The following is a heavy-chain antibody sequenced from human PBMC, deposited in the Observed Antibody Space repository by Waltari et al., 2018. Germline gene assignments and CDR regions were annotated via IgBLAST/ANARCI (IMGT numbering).Heavy chain of an antibody. CDR2: INHSGST. CDR1: GGSFSGYY. D-gene: IGHD5-18*01. CDR3: ARLPRAVQLRLDY. J-gene: IGHJ4*02. Sequence: QVQLQQWGAGLLKPSETLSLTCAVYGGSFSGYYWSWIRQPPGKGLEWIGEINHSGSTNYNPSLKSRVTISVDTSKNQFSLKLSSVTAADTAVYYCARLPRAVQLRLDYWGQGTLVTVSS. V-gene: IGHV4-34*01.